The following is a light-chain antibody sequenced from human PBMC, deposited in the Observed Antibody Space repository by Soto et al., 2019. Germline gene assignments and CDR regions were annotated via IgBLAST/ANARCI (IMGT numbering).Light chain of an antibody. CDR3: QQRSNWPTLT. Sequence: EIVLTQSPATLSLSPGERATLSCRASQSVSSYLAWYQQKPGQAPRLLIYDASNRATGIPARFSGSGSGTAFTLTISSLLPEDFAVYYCQQRSNWPTLTFGGGTKVEIK. CDR2: DAS. CDR1: QSVSSY. J-gene: IGKJ4*01. V-gene: IGKV3-11*01.